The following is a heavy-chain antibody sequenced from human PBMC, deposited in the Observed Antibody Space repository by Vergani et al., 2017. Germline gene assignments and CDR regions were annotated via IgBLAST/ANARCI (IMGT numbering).Heavy chain of an antibody. CDR3: ARGGGDGYKSGPDY. CDR2: IIPIVGTA. CDR1: GGTFSSYA. V-gene: IGHV1-69*11. D-gene: IGHD5-24*01. J-gene: IGHJ4*02. Sequence: QVQLVQSGAEVKKPGSSVKVSCKASGGTFSSYAISWVRQAPGQGLEWMGRIIPIVGTANYAQKFQGRVTITADESTSTAYMELSSLRAEDTAVYYCARGGGDGYKSGPDYWGQGTLVTVSS.